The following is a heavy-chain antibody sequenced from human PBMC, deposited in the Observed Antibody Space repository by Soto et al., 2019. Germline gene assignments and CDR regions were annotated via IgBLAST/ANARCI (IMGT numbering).Heavy chain of an antibody. CDR2: INGANGNT. J-gene: IGHJ6*04. V-gene: IGHV1-3*01. D-gene: IGHD1-1*01. CDR3: ARGKGMEENYYYHGMDV. Sequence: QVQVVQSGAEVKKPGASVKVSCKASGYSFSTYSMHWVRQAPGQGLEWMGWINGANGNTRYSQKFKDRVSISRDTSASTGYMELSSLRSEETAVYYCARGKGMEENYYYHGMDVWGTGTTVIVSS. CDR1: GYSFSTYS.